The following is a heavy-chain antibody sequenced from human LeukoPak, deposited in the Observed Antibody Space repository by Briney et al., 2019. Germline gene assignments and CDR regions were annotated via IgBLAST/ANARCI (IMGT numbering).Heavy chain of an antibody. J-gene: IGHJ3*02. CDR2: IYYSGST. V-gene: IGHV4-59*01. CDR1: GGSISSYY. CDR3: ARGTLITIFGVVFYGAFDI. D-gene: IGHD3-3*01. Sequence: SETLSLTCTASGGSISSYYWSWIRQPPGKGLEWIGYIYYSGSTNYNPSLKSRVTISVDTSKNQFSLKLSSVTAADTAVYYCARGTLITIFGVVFYGAFDIWGQGTMVTVSS.